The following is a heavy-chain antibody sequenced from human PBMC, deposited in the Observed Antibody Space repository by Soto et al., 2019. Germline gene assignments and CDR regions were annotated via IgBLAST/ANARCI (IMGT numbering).Heavy chain of an antibody. CDR2: ISYDGSNK. J-gene: IGHJ4*02. CDR1: GFTFSSYG. V-gene: IGHV3-30*18. Sequence: QVQLVESGGGVVQPGRSLRLSCAASGFTFSSYGMHWVRQAPGKGLEWVAVISYDGSNKYYADSVKGRFTISRDNSKNTLYLQMNSLRAEYTAVYYWANGWVRGGFGYWGQGTLVTVSS. CDR3: ANGWVRGGFGY. D-gene: IGHD3-10*01.